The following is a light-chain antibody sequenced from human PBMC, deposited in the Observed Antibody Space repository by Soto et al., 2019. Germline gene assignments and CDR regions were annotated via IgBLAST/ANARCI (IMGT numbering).Light chain of an antibody. CDR2: DVS. CDR3: SSYTSSSTLAV. J-gene: IGLJ2*01. V-gene: IGLV2-14*01. Sequence: QSVLTQPASVSGSPGQSITISCTGTSSDVGGYNYVSWYQQHPGKAPKLMIYDVSNRPSGVSNRFSGSKSGNTASLTISGLHAEDEADYYCSSYTSSSTLAVFGGGTKLTVL. CDR1: SSDVGGYNY.